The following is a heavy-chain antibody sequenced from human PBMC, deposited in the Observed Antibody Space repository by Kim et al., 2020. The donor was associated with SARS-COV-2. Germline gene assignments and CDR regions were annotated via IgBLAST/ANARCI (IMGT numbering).Heavy chain of an antibody. Sequence: PSFQGQVPISADKSISTAYLQWSSLKASDTAMYYCARLRGVWFGEFFFDYWGQGTLVTVSS. V-gene: IGHV5-51*01. D-gene: IGHD3-10*01. CDR3: ARLRGVWFGEFFFDY. J-gene: IGHJ4*02.